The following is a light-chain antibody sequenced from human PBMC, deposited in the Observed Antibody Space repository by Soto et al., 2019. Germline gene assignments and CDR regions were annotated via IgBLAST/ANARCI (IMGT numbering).Light chain of an antibody. CDR3: QSYDSFSVV. CDR2: KND. CDR1: GGSIASNH. Sequence: NFMLTQPHSVSESPGKTVTISCTRSGGSIASNHVQWYQQRPGSAPTTVIYKNDQRPSGVPDRFSGSIDSSSNSASLTISGLKTEEESDFYCQSYDSFSVVFGGGTQLTVL. J-gene: IGLJ2*01. V-gene: IGLV6-57*04.